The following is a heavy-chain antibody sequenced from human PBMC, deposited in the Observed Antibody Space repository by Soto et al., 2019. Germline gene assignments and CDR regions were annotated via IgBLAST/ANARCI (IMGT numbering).Heavy chain of an antibody. CDR3: ARASFDYLWLYDY. J-gene: IGHJ4*02. V-gene: IGHV4-31*03. D-gene: IGHD3-9*01. CDR2: IYHRGTT. Sequence: QVQLQESGPGLVKPSQTLSLTCTVSGASISSGNYYWNWVRQYPGKGLEWVGYIYHRGTTYYNPSFKSRLSISLVTSKNQFSLKVSSVTAADTAVYYCARASFDYLWLYDYWGQGTLVTVSS. CDR1: GASISSGNYY.